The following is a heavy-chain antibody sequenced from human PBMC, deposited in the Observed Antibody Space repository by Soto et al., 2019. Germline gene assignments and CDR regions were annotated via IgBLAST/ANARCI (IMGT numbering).Heavy chain of an antibody. V-gene: IGHV1-18*01. CDR2: ISAYNGNT. CDR3: ARDGSNFYDFWSGHFDY. J-gene: IGHJ4*02. CDR1: GYTFTSYG. D-gene: IGHD3-3*01. Sequence: QVQLVQSGAEVKKPGASVKVSCKASGYTFTSYGISWVRQAPGQGLECMGWISAYNGNTNYAQKLQGRVTMTTDTSTSTAYMELRSLRSDDTSVYYCARDGSNFYDFWSGHFDYWGQGTLVTVSS.